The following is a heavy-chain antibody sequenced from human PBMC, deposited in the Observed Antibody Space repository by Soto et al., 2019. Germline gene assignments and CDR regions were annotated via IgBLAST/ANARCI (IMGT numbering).Heavy chain of an antibody. V-gene: IGHV3-66*04. CDR1: GFTVSSNY. Sequence: EVQLVESGGGLVQPGGSLRLSCAASGFTVSSNYVSWVRQAPGKGREWVSVVYSGGSTYYADSVKGRFTSSRDNSKKTLYLQMNSLRAEDTAVYYCAGHSHKDYWGQGTLVTVSS. CDR2: VYSGGST. J-gene: IGHJ4*02. CDR3: AGHSHKDY.